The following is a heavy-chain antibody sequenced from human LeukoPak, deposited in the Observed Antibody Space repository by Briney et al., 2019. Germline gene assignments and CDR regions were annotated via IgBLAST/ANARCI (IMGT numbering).Heavy chain of an antibody. CDR1: GYTFTSYA. J-gene: IGHJ4*02. Sequence: ASVKVSCKASGYTFTSYAMNWVRQAPGQGLEWLGWISAYNGYTHYAQKLQGRVTMTTDTSTSTAYMELRSLRSDDTAVYYCARDHSSSGQLFDYWGQGTLVTVSS. CDR2: ISAYNGYT. V-gene: IGHV1-18*01. CDR3: ARDHSSSGQLFDY. D-gene: IGHD6-13*01.